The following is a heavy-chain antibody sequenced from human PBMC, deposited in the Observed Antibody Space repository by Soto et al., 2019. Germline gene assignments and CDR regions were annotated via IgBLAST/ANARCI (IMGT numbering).Heavy chain of an antibody. J-gene: IGHJ6*04. V-gene: IGHV1-46*01. Sequence: ASVKVSCKASGYTFTSYYMHWVRQAPGQGLEWMGIINPSGGSTSYAQKFQGRVTMTRDTSTSTVYMELSSLRSEDTAVYYCASPYRDYYGSGSPYGMDVWGKGTTVTVS. CDR1: GYTFTSYY. CDR3: ASPYRDYYGSGSPYGMDV. CDR2: INPSGGST. D-gene: IGHD3-10*01.